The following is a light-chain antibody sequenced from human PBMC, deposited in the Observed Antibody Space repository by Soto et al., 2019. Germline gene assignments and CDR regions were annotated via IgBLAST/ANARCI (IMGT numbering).Light chain of an antibody. CDR3: ATWDYSLTGEV. CDR1: SSNIGNNY. V-gene: IGLV1-51*01. Sequence: QSVLTQPPSVSAAPGQKVTISCSGSSSNIGNNYVSWYQQLPGTAPKLLIYDYNKRPSGIPDRFSGSKSGTSGTLDITGLQTGDEADYYCATWDYSLTGEVFGGGTKLTVL. CDR2: DYN. J-gene: IGLJ2*01.